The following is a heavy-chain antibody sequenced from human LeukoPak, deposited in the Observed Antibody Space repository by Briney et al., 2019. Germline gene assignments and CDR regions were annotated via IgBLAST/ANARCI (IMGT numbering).Heavy chain of an antibody. D-gene: IGHD3-22*01. J-gene: IGHJ4*02. CDR2: ISSSSSYI. CDR1: GFTFSSYS. Sequence: GGSLRLSCAASGFTFSSYSMNWVRQAPGKGLEWVSSISSSSSYIYYADSVKGRFTISRDNAKNSLYLQMNSLRAEDTAVYYCARGPHYDSSGYYSYYFDYWGQGTLVTVSS. CDR3: ARGPHYDSSGYYSYYFDY. V-gene: IGHV3-21*01.